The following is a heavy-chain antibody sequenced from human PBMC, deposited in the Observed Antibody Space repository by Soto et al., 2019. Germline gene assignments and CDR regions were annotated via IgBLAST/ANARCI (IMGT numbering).Heavy chain of an antibody. CDR2: ISNSGST. CDR1: GDSIRSYH. CDR3: ASFGELLFPLDY. D-gene: IGHD3-10*01. J-gene: IGHJ4*02. Sequence: SETLSLTCTVSGDSIRSYHWSWIRQPPGKGLELIGYISNSGSTNYNPSLKSRVTISVDKSKNQFSLKLSSVTAADTAVYYCASFGELLFPLDYWGQGTLVTVSS. V-gene: IGHV4-59*12.